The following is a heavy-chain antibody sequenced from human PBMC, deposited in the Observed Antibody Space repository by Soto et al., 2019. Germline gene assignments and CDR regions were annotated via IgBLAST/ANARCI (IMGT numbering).Heavy chain of an antibody. CDR1: GGTFSSYA. J-gene: IGHJ6*02. CDR3: ARSCIAARGLDV. CDR2: IIPIFGTA. Sequence: SVKVSCKASGGTFSSYAISWVRQAPGQGLEWMGGIIPIFGTANYAQKFQGRVTITADESTSTAYMELSSLRSEDTAVYYCARSCIAARGLDVWGQGTTVTVYS. V-gene: IGHV1-69*13. D-gene: IGHD6-13*01.